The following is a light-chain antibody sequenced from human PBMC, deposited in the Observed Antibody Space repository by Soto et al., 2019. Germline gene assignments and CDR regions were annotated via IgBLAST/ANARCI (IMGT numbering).Light chain of an antibody. CDR1: SSDVGTYNL. Sequence: QSVLTQPASVSGSPGQSITISCTGTSSDVGTYNLVSWYQHHPGKAPKLIIYNVSQWPSGLSTRFSGSKSGNTASLTISGVQPEDEAVYYCCSYTGRDTHWVFGGGTKLTVL. CDR2: NVS. V-gene: IGLV2-23*02. CDR3: CSYTGRDTHWV. J-gene: IGLJ3*02.